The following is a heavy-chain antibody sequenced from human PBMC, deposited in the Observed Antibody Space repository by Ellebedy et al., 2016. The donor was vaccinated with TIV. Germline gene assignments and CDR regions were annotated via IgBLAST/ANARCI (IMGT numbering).Heavy chain of an antibody. Sequence: MPSETLFLTCTVSGGSVSSGSFYWSWIRQPPGKGLEWIAYMYYSGSTTYNPSLKSRVSISIDTSKNQISLNLTSVTAADTAVYYCARGYWYFDLWGRGTLVTVSS. V-gene: IGHV4-61*01. J-gene: IGHJ2*01. CDR1: GGSVSSGSFY. CDR3: ARGYWYFDL. CDR2: MYYSGST. D-gene: IGHD2-15*01.